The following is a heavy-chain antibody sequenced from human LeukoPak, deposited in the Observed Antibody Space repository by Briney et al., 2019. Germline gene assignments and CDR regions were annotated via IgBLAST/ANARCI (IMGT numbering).Heavy chain of an antibody. J-gene: IGHJ6*02. CDR1: GFTFSSYG. Sequence: GSLRLSCAASGFTFSSYGMHWVRQAPGKGLEWVAVIWYDGSNKYYADSVKGRFTISRDNSKNTLYLQMNSLRAEDTAVYYCARDRALGATTPQDYYYGMDVWGQGTTVTVSS. CDR2: IWYDGSNK. V-gene: IGHV3-33*01. D-gene: IGHD1-26*01. CDR3: ARDRALGATTPQDYYYGMDV.